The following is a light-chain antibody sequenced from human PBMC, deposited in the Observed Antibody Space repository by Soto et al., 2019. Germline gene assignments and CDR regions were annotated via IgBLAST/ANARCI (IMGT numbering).Light chain of an antibody. CDR1: HSVSTY. CDR2: GAS. V-gene: IGKV3-11*01. CDR3: QPYNNWPLT. J-gene: IGKJ4*01. Sequence: ETVLTQSPATLSLSPGEGASLSCRASHSVSTYLAWYQQKPGQAPRLLIYGASSRATGIPDRFSGSGSGTDFTLTISRLEPEDFAVYYCQPYNNWPLTFGGGTKVDIK.